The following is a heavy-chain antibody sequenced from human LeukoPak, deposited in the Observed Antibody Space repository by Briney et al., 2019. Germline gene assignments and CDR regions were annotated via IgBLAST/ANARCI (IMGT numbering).Heavy chain of an antibody. CDR2: INHSGST. V-gene: IGHV4-34*01. CDR1: GGSFSGYY. Sequence: SETLSLTCAVYGGSFSGYYWSWIRQPPGRGLEWIGEINHSGSTNYNPSLKSRVTISVDMSKNQFSLKLSSVTAADTAVYYCARNRSLHPHWLYWGQGTLVTVSS. CDR3: ARNRSLHPHWLY. J-gene: IGHJ4*02. D-gene: IGHD3-9*01.